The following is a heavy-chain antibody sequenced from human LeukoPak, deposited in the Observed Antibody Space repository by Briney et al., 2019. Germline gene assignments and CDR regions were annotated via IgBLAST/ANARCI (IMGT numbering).Heavy chain of an antibody. CDR3: ARGQSSYCYRYYYYYGMDV. Sequence: GGSLRLSCAASGFTVSSNYMSWVRQAPGKGLEWVSFIYSGGSTYYADAVEGRFIISISNANNTLYFQMNSLRAENTAVDYCARGQSSYCYRYYYYYGMDVWGKGTTVTVSS. CDR2: IYSGGST. V-gene: IGHV3-53*01. D-gene: IGHD5-18*01. J-gene: IGHJ6*04. CDR1: GFTVSSNY.